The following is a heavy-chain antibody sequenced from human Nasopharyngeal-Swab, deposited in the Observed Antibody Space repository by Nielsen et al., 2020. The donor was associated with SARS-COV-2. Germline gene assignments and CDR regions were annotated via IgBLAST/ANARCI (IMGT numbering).Heavy chain of an antibody. D-gene: IGHD6-6*01. CDR1: GASVSSNSST. Sequence: SDTLSLTFAISGASVSSNSSTWNWIRQSPSRGLEWLGRTYYMSTCYNDYAVSVKSRITINSDTSKNQFSLQLNSVTPEDTAVYYCASDRRSGTSSLRFDCWGQGILVTVSS. J-gene: IGHJ4*02. CDR2: TYYMSTCYN. V-gene: IGHV6-1*01. CDR3: ASDRRSGTSSLRFDC.